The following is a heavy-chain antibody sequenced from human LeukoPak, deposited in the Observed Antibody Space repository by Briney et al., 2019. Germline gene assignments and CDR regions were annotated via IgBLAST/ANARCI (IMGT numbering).Heavy chain of an antibody. D-gene: IGHD3-10*01. CDR1: GFTLSSHG. CDR3: ARDWSYSAHPHRFDY. CDR2: ISFDGSNK. V-gene: IGHV3-30*03. J-gene: IGHJ4*02. Sequence: GRSLRLSCVASGFTLSSHGIHWVRQAPGKGLEWVAVISFDGSNKYFADSVKGRFTISRDNSKNTLYLQMNSLRAEDTAVYYCARDWSYSAHPHRFDYWGQGTLVTVSS.